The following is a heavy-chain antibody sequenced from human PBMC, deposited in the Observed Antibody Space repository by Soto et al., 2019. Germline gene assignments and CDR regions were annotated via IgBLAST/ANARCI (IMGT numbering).Heavy chain of an antibody. CDR3: ARGDRGGFDL. J-gene: IGHJ3*01. Sequence: EVQLVESGGGLVQPGESLRLSCAASGFTFDYYWMHWVRQAPGKGLVWVSRVHSGGTTTTYADSVKGRFTISRDNARNTVSLQMSSLRAYDTAIYYCARGDRGGFDLWGHGTMVTVSS. D-gene: IGHD3-10*01. V-gene: IGHV3-74*01. CDR2: VHSGGTTT. CDR1: GFTFDYYW.